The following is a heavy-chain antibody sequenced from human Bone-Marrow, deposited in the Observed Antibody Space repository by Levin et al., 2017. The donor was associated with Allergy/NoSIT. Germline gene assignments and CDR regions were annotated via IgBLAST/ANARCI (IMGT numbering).Heavy chain of an antibody. D-gene: IGHD5-24*01. CDR3: ARDQFRRATIGARWFGP. CDR1: GFTFSNSW. J-gene: IGHJ5*02. CDR2: IKEDGSEK. Sequence: GESLKISCAASGFTFSNSWMSWVRQTPGKGLEWVANIKEDGSEKYYVDSVKGRFTISRDNAKNSLYVQMNSLRAEDTAVYYCARDQFRRATIGARWFGPWGQGTLVVVSS. V-gene: IGHV3-7*01.